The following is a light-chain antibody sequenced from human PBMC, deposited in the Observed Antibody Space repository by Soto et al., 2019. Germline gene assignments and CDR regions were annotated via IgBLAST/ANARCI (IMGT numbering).Light chain of an antibody. CDR3: LQFDNSPLYT. J-gene: IGKJ2*01. Sequence: EIVLTQSPGTLSLSPGERATLSCRASQSVSSSSITWYQQKPGQAPRLLIYGASTRATGIPDRFSGSGSGTDFSLTISRLKPEDFAVYYCLQFDNSPLYTFGQGTKVEIK. V-gene: IGKV3-20*01. CDR1: QSVSSSS. CDR2: GAS.